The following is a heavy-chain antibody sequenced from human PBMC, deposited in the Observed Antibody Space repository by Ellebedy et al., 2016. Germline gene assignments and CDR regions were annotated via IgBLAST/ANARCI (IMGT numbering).Heavy chain of an antibody. J-gene: IGHJ4*02. CDR1: GGTFNKYS. V-gene: IGHV1-69*13. Sequence: ASVKVSCKASGGTFNKYSISWVRQAPGQGLEWMGGIIPIFGTATYAQNYQGRVTITADESTRTAYMELSSLRSEDTAVYYCARDGSMHGNNILTGYYQYWGQGTLVTVSS. CDR3: ARDGSMHGNNILTGYYQY. D-gene: IGHD3-9*01. CDR2: IIPIFGTA.